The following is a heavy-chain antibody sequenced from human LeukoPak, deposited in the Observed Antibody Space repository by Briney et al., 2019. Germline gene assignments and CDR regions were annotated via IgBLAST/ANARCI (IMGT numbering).Heavy chain of an antibody. J-gene: IGHJ4*02. V-gene: IGHV1-2*02. CDR1: GYTFTGYY. CDR2: INPNSGGT. CDR3: ARGRYCSGGSCYSGFDY. D-gene: IGHD2-15*01. Sequence: GASVKVSCKASGYTFTGYYKHWVRQAPGQGLEWMGWINPNSGGTNYAQKFQGRVTMTRDTSISTAYMELSRLRSDDTAVYYCARGRYCSGGSCYSGFDYWGQGTLVTVSS.